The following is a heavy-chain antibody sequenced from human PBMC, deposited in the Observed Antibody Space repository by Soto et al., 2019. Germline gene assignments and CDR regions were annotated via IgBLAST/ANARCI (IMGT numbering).Heavy chain of an antibody. V-gene: IGHV1-3*01. J-gene: IGHJ3*01. CDR3: ARDIVSVGPGANDAVAV. CDR1: GFTFSDTL. CDR2: INPANGNS. Sequence: QVQLVQSGAEMKKPGASVNISCQASGFTFSDTLINWGRQGPGQGLEWMGWINPANGNSRYSESCQGRVTISRLSSASTAYVALSDLTSADTAVYYCARDIVSVGPGANDAVAVWGQGTVITVSS. D-gene: IGHD1-26*01.